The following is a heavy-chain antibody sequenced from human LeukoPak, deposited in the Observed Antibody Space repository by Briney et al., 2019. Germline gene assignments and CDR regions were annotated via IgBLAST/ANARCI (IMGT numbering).Heavy chain of an antibody. Sequence: SETLSLTCAVYGGSFSGYYWSWIRQPPGKGLEWIGEINHSGSTNYNPYIKSRVTISVDTSKNHLSLKLSSVTAAGTAVYYCARQRAVRIIVVIRSDAFNIWGQATIASVYS. CDR1: GGSFSGYY. D-gene: IGHD3-22*01. J-gene: IGHJ3*02. CDR2: INHSGST. CDR3: ARQRAVRIIVVIRSDAFNI. V-gene: IGHV4-34*01.